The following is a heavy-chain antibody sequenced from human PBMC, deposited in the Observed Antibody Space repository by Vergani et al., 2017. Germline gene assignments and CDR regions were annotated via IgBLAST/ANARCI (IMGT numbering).Heavy chain of an antibody. V-gene: IGHV3-23*01. CDR2: ISGSGGST. CDR1: GFTFSSYA. J-gene: IGHJ4*02. D-gene: IGHD3-22*01. Sequence: EVQLLESGGGLVQPGGSLRLSCAASGFTFSSYAMSWVRQAPGKGLEWVSAISGSGGSTYYADSVKGRFTISRDNSKNTLYLQMNSLRDEDTAVYYCAKAWDYYDSSGPTSFDYWGQGTLVTVSS. CDR3: AKAWDYYDSSGPTSFDY.